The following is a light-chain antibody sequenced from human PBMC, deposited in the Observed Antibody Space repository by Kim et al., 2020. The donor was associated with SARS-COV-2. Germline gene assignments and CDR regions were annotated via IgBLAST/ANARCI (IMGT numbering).Light chain of an antibody. V-gene: IGLV4-69*01. J-gene: IGLJ2*01. Sequence: APVKRTCTLRSWDSSYVIAWHQQHLQKGPGYLMNLNSDGSHSKGDGIPDRFSGSSSGAERYITISSLQAEDEADYYCQNWGTGIQVFGGGTQLTVL. CDR1: SWDSSYV. CDR2: LNSDGSH. CDR3: QNWGTGIQV.